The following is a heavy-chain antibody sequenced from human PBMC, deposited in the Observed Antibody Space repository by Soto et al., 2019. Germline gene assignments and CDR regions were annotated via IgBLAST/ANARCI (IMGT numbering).Heavy chain of an antibody. D-gene: IGHD3-16*01. CDR2: IYYSGST. CDR3: ARHQGVGVLLEGMDAFDI. V-gene: IGHV4-59*08. Sequence: SETLSLTCTVSGGSISSYYWSWIRQPPGKGLEWIGYIYYSGSTNYNPSLKSRVTISVDTSKNQFSLKLSSVTAADTAVYYCARHQGVGVLLEGMDAFDIWGQGTMVTVSS. CDR1: GGSISSYY. J-gene: IGHJ3*02.